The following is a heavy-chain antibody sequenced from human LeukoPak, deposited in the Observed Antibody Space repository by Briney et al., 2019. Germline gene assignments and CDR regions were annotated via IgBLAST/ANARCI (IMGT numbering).Heavy chain of an antibody. Sequence: GASVKVSCKASGYTFTSCDINWVRQATGQGLEWMGWMNPNSGNTGYAQKFQGRVTITRNTSISTAYMELSSLRSEDTAVYYCARGLYSSKAGPVYWGQGTLVTVSS. CDR2: MNPNSGNT. CDR3: ARGLYSSKAGPVY. V-gene: IGHV1-8*03. CDR1: GYTFTSCD. D-gene: IGHD6-13*01. J-gene: IGHJ4*02.